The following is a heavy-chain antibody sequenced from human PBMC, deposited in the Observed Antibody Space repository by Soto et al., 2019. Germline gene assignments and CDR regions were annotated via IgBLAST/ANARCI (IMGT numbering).Heavy chain of an antibody. D-gene: IGHD3-10*01. CDR2: IIPIFGTA. CDR1: GGTFSSYA. V-gene: IGHV1-69*06. Sequence: QVQLVQSGAEAKKPGSSVKVSCKASGGTFSSYAISWVRQAPGQGLEWMGGIIPIFGTANYAQKFQGRVTITADKSTSTAYMELSSLRSEDTAVYYCARAPTITMVRASGMDVWGQGTTVTVSS. J-gene: IGHJ6*02. CDR3: ARAPTITMVRASGMDV.